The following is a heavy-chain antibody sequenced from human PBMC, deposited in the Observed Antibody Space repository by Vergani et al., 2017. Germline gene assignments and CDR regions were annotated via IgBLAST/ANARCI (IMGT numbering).Heavy chain of an antibody. V-gene: IGHV3-23*01. CDR3: ARAVRGIVATQDNWFDP. J-gene: IGHJ5*02. D-gene: IGHD3-22*01. CDR2: IKNTGDST. CDR1: GFTFSSHA. Sequence: EVQLLQSEGAVVQPGGSLRLSCVASGFTFSSHAMSWVRQGHGQGLEWVSSIKNTGDSTHYADSVKGRFTISRDNSKNTLYLQMNSLRAEDTAVYYCARAVRGIVATQDNWFDPWGQGTLVTVSS.